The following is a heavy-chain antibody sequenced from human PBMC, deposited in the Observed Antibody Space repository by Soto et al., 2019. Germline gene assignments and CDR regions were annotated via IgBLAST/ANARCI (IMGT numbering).Heavy chain of an antibody. J-gene: IGHJ4*02. CDR3: ARARGVAAAGLYFDY. CDR2: ISAYNGNT. V-gene: IGHV1-18*01. CDR1: GYTFTSYG. D-gene: IGHD6-13*01. Sequence: GASVKVSCKASGYTFTSYGISWVRQAPGQGLEWMGWISAYNGNTNYAQKLQGRDTMTTDTSTSTAYMELRSLRSDDTAVYYCARARGVAAAGLYFDYWGQGTLVTVFS.